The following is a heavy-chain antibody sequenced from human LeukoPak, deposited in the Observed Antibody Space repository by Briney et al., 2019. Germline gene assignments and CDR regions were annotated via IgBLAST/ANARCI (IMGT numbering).Heavy chain of an antibody. CDR1: GYTFTSYD. D-gene: IGHD6-6*01. J-gene: IGHJ4*02. Sequence: ASVKVSCKASGYTFTSYDINWVRQATGQGLEWMGWMNPNSGNTGYAQKFQGRVTITRNTSISTAYMELSSLRSEDTAVYYCARGGSSSRSYYFDYWGQGTLVTVSS. CDR3: ARGGSSSRSYYFDY. V-gene: IGHV1-8*03. CDR2: MNPNSGNT.